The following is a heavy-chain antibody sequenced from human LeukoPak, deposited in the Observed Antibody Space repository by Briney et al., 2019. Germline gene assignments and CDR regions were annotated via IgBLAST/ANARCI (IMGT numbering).Heavy chain of an antibody. V-gene: IGHV4-34*01. J-gene: IGHJ6*02. Sequence: PSETLSLTCAVYGGSFSGYYWSWIRQPPGKGLEWIGEINHSGSTNYNPSLKSRVTISVDTSKNQFSLKLSSVTAADTAVYYCARGQVVVVAASYYYGMDVWGQGTTVTVSS. D-gene: IGHD2-15*01. CDR1: GGSFSGYY. CDR2: INHSGST. CDR3: ARGQVVVVAASYYYGMDV.